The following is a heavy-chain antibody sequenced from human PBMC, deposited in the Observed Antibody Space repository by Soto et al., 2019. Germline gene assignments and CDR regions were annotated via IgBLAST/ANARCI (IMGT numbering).Heavy chain of an antibody. CDR1: GFNFSDHS. D-gene: IGHD2-21*02. Sequence: GGSLRHACAASGFNFSDHSMHWVRQRPAEGLVWVSRITSDGKSKAYAESVKGRFAISRDNAKNTLYLQMNGLTAEDTAVYYCARESGDWPLNWFDPWGQGTLVTVSS. CDR3: ARESGDWPLNWFDP. V-gene: IGHV3-74*01. J-gene: IGHJ5*02. CDR2: ITSDGKSK.